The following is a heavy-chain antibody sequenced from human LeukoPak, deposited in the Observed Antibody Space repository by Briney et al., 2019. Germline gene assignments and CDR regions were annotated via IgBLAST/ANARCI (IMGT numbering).Heavy chain of an antibody. V-gene: IGHV4-39*02. CDR1: GGSISTSTYY. J-gene: IGHJ4*02. Sequence: SETLSLTCSVSGGSISTSTYYWGWIRQPPGKGLEWIGSIYYSGTTYYNPSLKSRVTMSVDTSKNQFSLNLSSVTAADTAVYYCAREDYYGSGSRDYWGQGTLVTVSS. D-gene: IGHD3-10*01. CDR3: AREDYYGSGSRDY. CDR2: IYYSGTT.